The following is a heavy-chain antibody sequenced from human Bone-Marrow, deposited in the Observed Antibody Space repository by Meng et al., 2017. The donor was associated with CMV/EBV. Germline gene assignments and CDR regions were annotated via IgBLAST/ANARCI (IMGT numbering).Heavy chain of an antibody. CDR2: ISAYSGDT. CDR1: GYRFSDYG. CDR3: ARDHVLRGVYSAY. D-gene: IGHD3-10*01. J-gene: IGHJ4*02. V-gene: IGHV1-18*01. Sequence: ASVKVSCKASGYRFSDYGLSWVRQAPGQRPEWLGWISAYSGDTKYAERFQGRVSMTTDTSTSRAHMELRSLTSDDTAVYYCARDHVLRGVYSAYWGQGTPVTVSS.